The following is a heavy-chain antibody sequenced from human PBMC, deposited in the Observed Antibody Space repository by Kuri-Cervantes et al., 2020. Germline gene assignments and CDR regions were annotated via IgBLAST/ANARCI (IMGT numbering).Heavy chain of an antibody. CDR2: ISSSGSTI. Sequence: GGSLRLSCAASGFTFSDYYMSWIRQAPGKGLEWVSYISSSGSTIYYADSVKGRFTISRDNAKNSLYLQMNSLRAEDTAVYYCAREERVATTLWGNYYYGMDVWGQGTTVTDSS. J-gene: IGHJ6*02. D-gene: IGHD1-26*01. V-gene: IGHV3-11*04. CDR3: AREERVATTLWGNYYYGMDV. CDR1: GFTFSDYY.